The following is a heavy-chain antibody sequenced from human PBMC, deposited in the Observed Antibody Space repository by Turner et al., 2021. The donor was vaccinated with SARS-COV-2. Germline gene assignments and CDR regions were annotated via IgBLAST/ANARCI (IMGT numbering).Heavy chain of an antibody. D-gene: IGHD5-12*01. J-gene: IGHJ4*02. CDR3: ARDLVATTQLFDY. CDR2: ISYDVSNK. Sequence: QGQLVESGGGVVQPGRTLRLSCAASGFTFSSYAMHWVRQAPGKGLEWVAVISYDVSNKYYADSVKGRITISRDNSKITLYLQMNSLRAEDTAVYYCARDLVATTQLFDYWGQGTLVTVSS. CDR1: GFTFSSYA. V-gene: IGHV3-30-3*01.